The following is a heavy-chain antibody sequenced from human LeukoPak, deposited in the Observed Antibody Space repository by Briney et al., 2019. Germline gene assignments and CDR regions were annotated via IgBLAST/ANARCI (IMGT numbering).Heavy chain of an antibody. CDR3: ARESMATSTLDY. D-gene: IGHD5-12*01. CDR2: IYHSGRT. J-gene: IGHJ4*02. V-gene: IGHV4-4*02. CDR1: GGSISSSNW. Sequence: SETLSLTCAVSGGSISSSNWWSWVRQPPGKGVDWIGEIYHSGRTNYNPSLKSRVTISVDKSKNQFSLKLSSVTAADTAVYYCARESMATSTLDYWGQGTLVTVSS.